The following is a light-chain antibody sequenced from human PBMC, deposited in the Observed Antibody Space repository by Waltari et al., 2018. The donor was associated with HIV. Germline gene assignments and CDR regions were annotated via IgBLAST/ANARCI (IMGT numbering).Light chain of an antibody. CDR1: SSDVGGYNY. CDR2: EVS. V-gene: IGLV2-8*01. CDR3: SSYAGSNNYV. Sequence: QSALTQPPSASGSPGQSVTISCTGTSSDVGGYNYVSWYQQHPGKATKFMIYEVSKRPSGVPDRFSGSKSGNTASLTVSGLQAEDEADYYCSSYAGSNNYVFGTGTKVTVL. J-gene: IGLJ1*01.